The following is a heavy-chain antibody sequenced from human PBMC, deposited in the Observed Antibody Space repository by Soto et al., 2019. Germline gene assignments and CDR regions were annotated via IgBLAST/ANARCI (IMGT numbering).Heavy chain of an antibody. J-gene: IGHJ3*02. CDR3: ARLYSSSSFYAFDI. CDR1: GYTFTSYD. Sequence: ASVKVSCKASGYTFTSYDINWVRQATGQGLEWMGWMNPNSGNTGYAQKFQGRVTMTRNASTSTAYMELSSLRSEDTAVYYCARLYSSSSFYAFDIWGQGTMVTVSS. CDR2: MNPNSGNT. D-gene: IGHD6-6*01. V-gene: IGHV1-8*01.